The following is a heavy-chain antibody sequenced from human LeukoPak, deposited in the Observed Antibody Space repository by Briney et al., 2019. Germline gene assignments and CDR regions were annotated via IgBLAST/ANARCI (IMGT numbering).Heavy chain of an antibody. CDR1: GFTFSSYA. Sequence: PGGSLRLSCAASGFTFSSYAMHWVRQAPGKGLEWVAVISYDGSNKYYADSVKGRFTISRDNSKNTLYLQMNSLRAEDTAVYYCARGAIFGAVIIYYGMDVWGQGTTVTVSS. CDR3: ARGAIFGAVIIYYGMDV. V-gene: IGHV3-30-3*01. D-gene: IGHD3-3*01. J-gene: IGHJ6*02. CDR2: ISYDGSNK.